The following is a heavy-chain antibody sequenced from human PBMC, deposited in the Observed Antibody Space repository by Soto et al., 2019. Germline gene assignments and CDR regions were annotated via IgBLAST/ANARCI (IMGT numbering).Heavy chain of an antibody. Sequence: ASVKVSCKVSGYTLTELSMHWVRQAPGKGLEWMGGFDPEDGETIYAQKFQGRVTMTEGTSTDTAYMELSSLRSEDTAVYYCATRGVGATWGWFDPWGQGTLVTVSS. D-gene: IGHD1-26*01. CDR2: FDPEDGET. V-gene: IGHV1-24*01. CDR1: GYTLTELS. J-gene: IGHJ5*02. CDR3: ATRGVGATWGWFDP.